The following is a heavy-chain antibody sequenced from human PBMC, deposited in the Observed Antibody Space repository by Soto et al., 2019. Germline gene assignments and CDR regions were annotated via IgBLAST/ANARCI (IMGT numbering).Heavy chain of an antibody. V-gene: IGHV4-34*01. CDR3: ARSNYYGSGSYYNGYYYYRMDV. J-gene: IGHJ6*02. Sequence: SSETLSLTCDVYGGSFSGYIWTWIRQTPGKGLQWIGQINHSGSANYNPSLRSRVTISVHTSNSQFSLELSSVTAADTAVYYCARSNYYGSGSYYNGYYYYRMDVWGQGTTVT. D-gene: IGHD3-10*01. CDR1: GGSFSGYI. CDR2: INHSGSA.